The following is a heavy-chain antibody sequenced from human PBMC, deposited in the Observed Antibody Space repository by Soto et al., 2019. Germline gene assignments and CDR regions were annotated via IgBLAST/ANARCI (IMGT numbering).Heavy chain of an antibody. CDR1: GYLFTNYG. J-gene: IGHJ5*02. CDR3: ARGPTRSYNYFDP. Sequence: ASVKVSCKASGYLFTNYGITWVRRAPGQGLEWMGWISANSGITYNAERLQGRVTMTTDTSTSTAYLELRNLGSDDTAIYYCARGPTRSYNYFDPWGQGTLVTVS. CDR2: ISANSGIT. V-gene: IGHV1-18*01.